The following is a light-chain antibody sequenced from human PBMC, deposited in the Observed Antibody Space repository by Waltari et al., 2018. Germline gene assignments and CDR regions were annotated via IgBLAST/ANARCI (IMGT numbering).Light chain of an antibody. CDR2: GAS. Sequence: ETVLTQSPGTMSWYPGERVTLSCRPSLYISSSKLGWYQQKPGQAPRLLMYGASSRATGIPDRFSGSGSGTDFTLTISRLQPEDVAVYYCQQYGTSPDTFGQGTKVEIK. CDR3: QQYGTSPDT. J-gene: IGKJ1*01. CDR1: LYISSSK. V-gene: IGKV3-20*01.